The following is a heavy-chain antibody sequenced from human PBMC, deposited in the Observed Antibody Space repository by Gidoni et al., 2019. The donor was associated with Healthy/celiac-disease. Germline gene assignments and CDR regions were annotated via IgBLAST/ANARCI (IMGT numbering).Heavy chain of an antibody. V-gene: IGHV3-30*18. D-gene: IGHD3-10*01. CDR1: GFTFSSYG. CDR3: AKGPPPGSGYYFDY. J-gene: IGHJ4*02. Sequence: QVQLVESGGGVVQPGRSLRLSCAASGFTFSSYGMHWVRQAPGKGLEWVAVISYDGSNKYYADSVKGRFTISRDNSKNTLYLQMNSLRAEDTAVYYCAKGPPPGSGYYFDYWGQGTLVTVSS. CDR2: ISYDGSNK.